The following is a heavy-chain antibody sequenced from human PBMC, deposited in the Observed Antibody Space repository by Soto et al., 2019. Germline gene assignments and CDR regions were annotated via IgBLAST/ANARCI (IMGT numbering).Heavy chain of an antibody. CDR1: GGSISRGGYY. CDR2: IYYSGST. J-gene: IGHJ4*02. V-gene: IGHV4-31*02. CDR3: ARGPGGGWFDY. D-gene: IGHD6-19*01. Sequence: TLSLTSTVSGGSISRGGYYWSWIRQHPGKGLEWIGYIYYSGSTYYNPSLKSRVTISVDTSKNQLSLKLSSVTAADTAVYYCARGPGGGWFDYWGQGTLVTVSS.